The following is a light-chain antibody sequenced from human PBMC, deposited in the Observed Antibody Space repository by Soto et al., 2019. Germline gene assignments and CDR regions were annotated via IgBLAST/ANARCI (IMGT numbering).Light chain of an antibody. J-gene: IGKJ4*01. V-gene: IGKV3-11*01. Sequence: EIVLTQSPGTLSLSPGERATLSCRASQSVRSYLAWYQQKPGPAPRLLIYNASNRATGIPARFSGSGSGTDFTLTISSLEPEDFAVYYCQQRSNWPLTFGGGTKVEI. CDR3: QQRSNWPLT. CDR1: QSVRSY. CDR2: NAS.